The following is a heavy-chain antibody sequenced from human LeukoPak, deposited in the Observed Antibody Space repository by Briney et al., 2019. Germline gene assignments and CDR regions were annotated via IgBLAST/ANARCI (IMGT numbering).Heavy chain of an antibody. CDR1: GGSFSGYY. V-gene: IGHV4-34*01. Sequence: SETLSLTCAVYGGSFSGYYWSWIRQPPGKGLEWIGEINHSGSTNYNPSLKSRVTISVDTSKNQFSLRLSSMTAADTAVYYCARGWGYFDYWGQGTRVTVSS. J-gene: IGHJ4*02. D-gene: IGHD7-27*01. CDR3: ARGWGYFDY. CDR2: INHSGST.